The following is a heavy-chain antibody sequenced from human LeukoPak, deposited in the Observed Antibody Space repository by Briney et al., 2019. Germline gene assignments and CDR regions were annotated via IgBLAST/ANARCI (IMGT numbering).Heavy chain of an antibody. CDR1: GYTFTSFY. D-gene: IGHD6-13*01. V-gene: IGHV1-46*01. Sequence: ASVKVSCKASGYTFTSFYIHWVRQAPGQGLEWMGIIDPSGGSTSYAQKFQGRVTITRNTSISTAYMELSSLRSEDTAVYYCARVGQQLALDYWGQGTLVTVSS. CDR2: IDPSGGST. J-gene: IGHJ4*02. CDR3: ARVGQQLALDY.